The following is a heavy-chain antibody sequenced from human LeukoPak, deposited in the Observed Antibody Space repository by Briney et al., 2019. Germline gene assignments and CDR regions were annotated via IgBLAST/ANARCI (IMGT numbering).Heavy chain of an antibody. J-gene: IGHJ4*02. CDR2: INTDGSST. Sequence: GGSLRLSCAASGFTFSSYWMHWVRQAPGKGLVWVSRINTDGSSTSYADSVKGRFTISRDNAKNSLYLQMNSLGAEDTAVYYCARDFGGQFRLWSGDNWGQGTLVTVSS. CDR3: ARDFGGQFRLWSGDN. V-gene: IGHV3-74*01. D-gene: IGHD3-10*01. CDR1: GFTFSSYW.